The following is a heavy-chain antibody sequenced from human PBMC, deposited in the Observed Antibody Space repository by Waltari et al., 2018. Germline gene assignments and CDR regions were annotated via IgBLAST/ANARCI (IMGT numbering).Heavy chain of an antibody. Sequence: QVQLVQSGAEVKKPGASVKVSCKASGYTFTGYYMHWVRQAPGQGLERMGWINPNSGGTNMTENFQGRVTMTRDTSSSTSYIELRRLRSDDTAVYYCARVFSTAMVKTYYYGRDVWGQGTTVTVSS. D-gene: IGHD5-18*01. CDR1: GYTFTGYY. CDR3: ARVFSTAMVKTYYYGRDV. V-gene: IGHV1-2*02. CDR2: INPNSGGT. J-gene: IGHJ6*02.